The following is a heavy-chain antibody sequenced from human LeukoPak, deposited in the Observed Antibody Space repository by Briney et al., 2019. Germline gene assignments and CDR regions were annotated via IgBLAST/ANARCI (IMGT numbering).Heavy chain of an antibody. CDR3: ARGAFDL. V-gene: IGHV4-39*07. J-gene: IGHJ2*01. CDR2: IYYSGST. CDR1: GGSISSSSYY. Sequence: SETLSLTCTVSGGSISSSSYYWGWIRQPPGKGLEWIGSIYYSGSTYYNPSLKSRVTISVDTSKNQFSLKLNSVSAADTAIYYCARGAFDLWGRGTLVTVSA.